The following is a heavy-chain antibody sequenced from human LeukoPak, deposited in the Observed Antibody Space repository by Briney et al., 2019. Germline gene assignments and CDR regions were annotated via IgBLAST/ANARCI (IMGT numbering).Heavy chain of an antibody. CDR2: INHSGST. CDR1: GGSFSGYY. V-gene: IGHV4-34*01. CDR3: ARDSIGDYYYGMDV. D-gene: IGHD3-10*01. Sequence: PSETLSLTCAVYGGSFSGYYWSWIRQPPGKGLEWIGEINHSGSTNYNPSLKSRVTISVDTSKNQFSLELSSVTAADTAVYYCARDSIGDYYYGMDVWGQGTTVTVSS. J-gene: IGHJ6*02.